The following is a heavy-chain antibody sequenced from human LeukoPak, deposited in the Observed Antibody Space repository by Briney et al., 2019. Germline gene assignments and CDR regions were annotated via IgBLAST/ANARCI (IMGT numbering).Heavy chain of an antibody. CDR1: GFTLSNAW. V-gene: IGHV3-30*02. CDR3: AKAPANYVDTAMGTFDY. Sequence: AGGSLRLSCAASGFTLSNAWMNWVRQAPGKGLEWVAFIRYDGSNKYYADSVKGRFTISRDNSKNTLYLQMNSLRAEDTAVYYCAKAPANYVDTAMGTFDYWGQGTLVTVSS. J-gene: IGHJ4*02. D-gene: IGHD5-18*01. CDR2: IRYDGSNK.